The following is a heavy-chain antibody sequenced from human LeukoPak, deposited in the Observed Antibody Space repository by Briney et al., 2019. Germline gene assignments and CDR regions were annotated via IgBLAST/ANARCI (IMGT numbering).Heavy chain of an antibody. D-gene: IGHD6-19*01. V-gene: IGHV3-30*18. CDR3: AKGDSSGWTAFDY. CDR1: GFTFSSYS. Sequence: GGSLRLSCAASGFTFSSYSMHWVRQAPGKGLEWVAVISYDGSNKYYADSVKGRFTISRDNSKNTLYLQMNSLRAEDTAVYYCAKGDSSGWTAFDYWGQGTLVTVSS. J-gene: IGHJ4*02. CDR2: ISYDGSNK.